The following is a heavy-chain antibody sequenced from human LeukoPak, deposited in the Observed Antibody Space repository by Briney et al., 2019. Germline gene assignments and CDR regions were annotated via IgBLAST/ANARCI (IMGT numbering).Heavy chain of an antibody. CDR3: AKRVVHDYYYYGMDV. CDR2: ISGSGGST. CDR1: GFTFSSYA. J-gene: IGHJ6*04. D-gene: IGHD5/OR15-5a*01. V-gene: IGHV3-23*01. Sequence: GESLRLSCAASGFTFSSYAMSWVRQAPGKGLEWVSAISGSGGSTYYADSVKGRFTISRDNSKNTLYLQMNSLRAEDTAVYYCAKRVVHDYYYYGMDVWGEGTTVTVSS.